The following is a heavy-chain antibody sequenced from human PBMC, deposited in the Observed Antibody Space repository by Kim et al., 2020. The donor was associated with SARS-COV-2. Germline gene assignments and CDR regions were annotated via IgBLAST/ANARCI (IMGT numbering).Heavy chain of an antibody. CDR3: ARGGSMIVYFDS. Sequence: ASVKVSCKASGYTFTRYAMHWVRQAPGQRLEWMGWINAGNGNTKYSQKFQGRVTITRDTSASIVYMELSSLRSEDTAVYYCARGGSMIVYFDSWGQGTLVTVSS. V-gene: IGHV1-3*01. CDR1: GYTFTRYA. D-gene: IGHD3-22*01. J-gene: IGHJ4*02. CDR2: INAGNGNT.